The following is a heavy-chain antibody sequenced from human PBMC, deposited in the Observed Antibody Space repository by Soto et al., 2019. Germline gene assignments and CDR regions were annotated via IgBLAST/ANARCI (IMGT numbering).Heavy chain of an antibody. CDR1: GGSISSGGYY. CDR2: IYYSGST. CDR3: ARGSTASYNWFDP. Sequence: SETLSLTCTVSGGSISSGGYYWSWIRQHPGKGLEWIGYIYYSGSTYYNPSLKSRVTISVDTSKNQFSLKLSSVTAADTAVYYCARGSTASYNWFDPWGQGTLVTV. V-gene: IGHV4-31*03. J-gene: IGHJ5*02.